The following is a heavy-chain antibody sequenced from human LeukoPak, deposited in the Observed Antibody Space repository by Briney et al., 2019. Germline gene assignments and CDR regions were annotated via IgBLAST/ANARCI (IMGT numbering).Heavy chain of an antibody. CDR1: GFTFSSYA. D-gene: IGHD6-19*01. CDR3: AKDGRIAVAGTFVFDD. Sequence: GGSLRLSCAASGFTFSSYAMSWVRQAPGKGLEWVSAISGSGGSTYYADSVKGRFTISRDNSKNTLYLQMNSLRAEDTAVYYCAKDGRIAVAGTFVFDDWGQGTLGTVSS. V-gene: IGHV3-23*01. CDR2: ISGSGGST. J-gene: IGHJ4*02.